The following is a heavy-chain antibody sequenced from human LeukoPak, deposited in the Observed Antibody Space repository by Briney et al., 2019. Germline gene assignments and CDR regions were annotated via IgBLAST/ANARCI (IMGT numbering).Heavy chain of an antibody. CDR2: IYYSGST. D-gene: IGHD3-10*01. CDR1: GGSISSYY. Sequence: KSSETLSLTCTVSGGSISSYYWSWIRQPPGKGLEWIGYIYYSGSTNCNPSLKSRVTISVDTSKNQFSLKLSSVTAADTAVYYCARLWFGEKDYWGQGTLVTVSS. V-gene: IGHV4-59*08. CDR3: ARLWFGEKDY. J-gene: IGHJ4*02.